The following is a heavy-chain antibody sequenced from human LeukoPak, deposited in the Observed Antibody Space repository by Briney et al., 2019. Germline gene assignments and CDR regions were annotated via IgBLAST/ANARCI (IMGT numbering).Heavy chain of an antibody. CDR1: GVSISSSGYY. J-gene: IGHJ4*02. D-gene: IGHD3-22*01. Sequence: SETLSLTCTVYGVSISSSGYYWGWIRQPPGKGLEWIGSVYYSGGTYYNPSLKSRVTISVDTSKNQFSLKLSSVTAADTAVYYCARRRGYYQDYWGQGTLVTVSS. V-gene: IGHV4-39*01. CDR3: ARRRGYYQDY. CDR2: VYYSGGT.